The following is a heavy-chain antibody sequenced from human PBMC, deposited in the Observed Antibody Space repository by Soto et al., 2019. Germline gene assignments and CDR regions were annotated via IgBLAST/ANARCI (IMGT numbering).Heavy chain of an antibody. J-gene: IGHJ4*02. V-gene: IGHV1-69*13. Sequence: ASVKVSCKASGGTFSSYAISWVRQAPGQGLEWMGGIIPIFGTANYAQKFQGRVTITADESTSTAYMELSSLRSEDTAVYYCARVVWERHDSSAPFFDYWGQGTLVTVSS. CDR1: GGTFSSYA. CDR2: IIPIFGTA. D-gene: IGHD3-22*01. CDR3: ARVVWERHDSSAPFFDY.